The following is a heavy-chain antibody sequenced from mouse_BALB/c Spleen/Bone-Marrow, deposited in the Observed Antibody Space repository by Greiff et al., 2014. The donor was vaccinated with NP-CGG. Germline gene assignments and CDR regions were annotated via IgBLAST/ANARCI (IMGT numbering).Heavy chain of an antibody. CDR1: GYTFTDYA. V-gene: IGHV1S137*01. Sequence: VQEVESGAELVRPGVSVKISCKGSGYTFTDYAIHWVKQSHAKSLEWIGLISGYYGDAIYNQKFKGKATMTVDKSSSTAYMDLARLTSEDSAIYYCARSGKVRNAMDYWGQGTSVTVSS. CDR3: ARSGKVRNAMDY. CDR2: ISGYYGDA. J-gene: IGHJ4*01. D-gene: IGHD2-14*01.